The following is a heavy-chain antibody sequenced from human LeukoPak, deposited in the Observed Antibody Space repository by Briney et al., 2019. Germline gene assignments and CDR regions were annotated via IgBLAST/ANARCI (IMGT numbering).Heavy chain of an antibody. D-gene: IGHD1-26*01. CDR2: IYTSGST. CDR3: ARVRGSSGSYEYYHYMDV. Sequence: KPSETLSLTCTVSGGSISYFYWSWIRQPAGKGLEWIGRIYTSGSTNYNPSLKSRVTISVDTSKKQFSLKLSSVTAADTAVYYCARVRGSSGSYEYYHYMDVWGKGTTVTISS. CDR1: GGSISYFY. J-gene: IGHJ6*03. V-gene: IGHV4-4*07.